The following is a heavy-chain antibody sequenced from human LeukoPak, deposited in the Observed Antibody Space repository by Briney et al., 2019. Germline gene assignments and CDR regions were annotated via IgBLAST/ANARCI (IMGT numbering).Heavy chain of an antibody. J-gene: IGHJ6*03. D-gene: IGHD2-2*01. Sequence: SETLSLTCTVSGGSMSSYYWSWIWQPPGKGLEWIGYVYYNGNTNYNPSLKSRVTISVDTSKNQFSLKLSSVTAADTAVYYCVREAGYQLLLGGFYYMDVWGRGTTVTVSS. CDR2: VYYNGNT. CDR3: VREAGYQLLLGGFYYMDV. V-gene: IGHV4-59*01. CDR1: GGSMSSYY.